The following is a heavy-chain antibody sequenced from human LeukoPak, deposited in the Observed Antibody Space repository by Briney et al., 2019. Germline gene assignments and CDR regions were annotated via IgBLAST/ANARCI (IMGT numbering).Heavy chain of an antibody. CDR1: GGSISSSSYY. CDR3: AKGGSGWSRDVYYFDY. D-gene: IGHD6-19*01. Sequence: KPSETLSLTCTVSGGSISSSSYYWGWIRQPPGKGLEWIGSIYYSGSTYYNPSLKSRVTISVDTSKNQFSLKLSSVTAADTAVYYCAKGGSGWSRDVYYFDYWGQGTLVTVSS. CDR2: IYYSGST. V-gene: IGHV4-39*07. J-gene: IGHJ4*02.